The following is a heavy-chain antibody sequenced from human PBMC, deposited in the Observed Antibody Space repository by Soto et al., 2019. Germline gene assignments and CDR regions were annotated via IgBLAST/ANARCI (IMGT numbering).Heavy chain of an antibody. V-gene: IGHV4-39*01. Sequence: PSETLSLTCSVSGGSISSPSYYWGWIRQPPGKGLEWIGSIYYSGSTYYNPSLKSRVTISVDASKNQFSLKLSSVTAADTAVYYCARRVRTKPYCSSTSCYSRGIGDYFDYWGQGTLVTVSS. D-gene: IGHD2-2*01. CDR2: IYYSGST. CDR3: ARRVRTKPYCSSTSCYSRGIGDYFDY. CDR1: GGSISSPSYY. J-gene: IGHJ4*02.